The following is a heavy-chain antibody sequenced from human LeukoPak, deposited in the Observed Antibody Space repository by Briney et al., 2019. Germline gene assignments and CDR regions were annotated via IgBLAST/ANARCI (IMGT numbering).Heavy chain of an antibody. CDR2: IYYRGGT. J-gene: IGHJ4*02. V-gene: IGHV4-39*01. CDR1: GDSISSSSYY. CDR3: ARGVRYSSGWYGEYYFDY. D-gene: IGHD6-19*01. Sequence: PSETLSLTCTVSGDSISSSSYYWGWIRQPPGKGLEWIRSIYYRGGTYYNPSLKSRVTISVDTSKNQFSLKLSSVTAADTAVYYCARGVRYSSGWYGEYYFDYWGQGTLVTVSS.